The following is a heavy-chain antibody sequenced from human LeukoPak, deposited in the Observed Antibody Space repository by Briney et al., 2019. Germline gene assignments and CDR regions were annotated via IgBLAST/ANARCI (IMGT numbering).Heavy chain of an antibody. Sequence: SETLSLTCAVSGGSISSGGLSWSWIRQPPGKGLEWIGYIYHSGSTYYNPSLKSRVTISVDRSKNQFSLKLTSVTAADTAVYYCASGGYSSSWSPFDYWGQGTLVTISS. CDR1: GGSISSGGLS. J-gene: IGHJ4*02. V-gene: IGHV4-30-2*01. CDR2: IYHSGST. CDR3: ASGGYSSSWSPFDY. D-gene: IGHD6-13*01.